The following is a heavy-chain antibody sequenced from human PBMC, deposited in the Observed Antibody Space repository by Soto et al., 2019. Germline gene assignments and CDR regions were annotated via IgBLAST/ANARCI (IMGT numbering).Heavy chain of an antibody. J-gene: IGHJ4*02. D-gene: IGHD1-1*01. CDR1: GGSVSSGSYY. CDR3: ARVVIVERRPYFDY. Sequence: SETLSLTCTVSGGSVSSGSYYWSWIRQPPGKGLEWIGYIYYSGSTNYNPSLKSRVTISVDTSKNQFSLKLSSVTAADTAVYYCARVVIVERRPYFDYWGQGTLVTVSS. V-gene: IGHV4-61*01. CDR2: IYYSGST.